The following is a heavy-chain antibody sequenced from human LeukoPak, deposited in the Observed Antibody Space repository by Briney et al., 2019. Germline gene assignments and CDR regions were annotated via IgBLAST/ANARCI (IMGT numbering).Heavy chain of an antibody. CDR2: IYPDDSYT. CDR1: GYSFTHYW. Sequence: GESLKISFKGSGYSFTHYWIAWVRQMPGKGLEWMGIIYPDDSYTRYSPSFQGQVTISADKSIRTAYLQWSSPKASDTAMYYCARQDTEASGYHYAMDVWGQGTTVTVSS. V-gene: IGHV5-51*01. J-gene: IGHJ6*02. D-gene: IGHD6-25*01. CDR3: ARQDTEASGYHYAMDV.